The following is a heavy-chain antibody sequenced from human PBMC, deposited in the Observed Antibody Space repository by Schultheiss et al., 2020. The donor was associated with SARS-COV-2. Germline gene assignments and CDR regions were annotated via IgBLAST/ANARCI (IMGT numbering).Heavy chain of an antibody. J-gene: IGHJ4*02. CDR2: IYYSGST. D-gene: IGHD1-14*01. CDR3: ANTLTGIDY. Sequence: SETLSLTCTVSGGSISSGGYYWSWIRQPPGKGLEWIGYIYYSGSTNYNPSLKSRVTMSVDTSKNQFSLKLSSVTAADTAVYYCANTLTGIDYWGQGTLVTVSS. V-gene: IGHV4-61*08. CDR1: GGSISSGGYY.